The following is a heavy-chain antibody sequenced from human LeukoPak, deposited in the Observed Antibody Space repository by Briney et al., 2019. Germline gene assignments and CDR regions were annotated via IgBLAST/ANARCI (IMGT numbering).Heavy chain of an antibody. CDR2: IWYDGSNK. CDR1: GFTFSSRG. D-gene: IGHD6-6*01. J-gene: IGHJ4*02. CDR3: SSFEY. V-gene: IGHV3-33*01. Sequence: GGSLRLSCVASGFTFSSRGMHWVRQAPGKGLEWVAVIWYDGSNKYYADSVKGRFTISRDNSKNTLYLEMSSLRAEDTAVYYCSSFEYWGQGTLVTVSS.